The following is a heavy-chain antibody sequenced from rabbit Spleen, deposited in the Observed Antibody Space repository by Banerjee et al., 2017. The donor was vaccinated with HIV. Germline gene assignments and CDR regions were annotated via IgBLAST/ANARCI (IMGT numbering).Heavy chain of an antibody. CDR2: IYTGNGKT. CDR3: ARDTGSSFSTYGMDL. D-gene: IGHD8-1*01. J-gene: IGHJ6*01. V-gene: IGHV1S45*01. Sequence: QEHLEESGGGLVKPEGSLTLTCKASGFSFSRGYDMCWVRQAPGRGLEWIGCIYTGNGKTYYASWAKGRFTISSHNAQNTLYLQLNSLTAADTATYFCARDTGSSFSTYGMDLWGPGTLVTVS. CDR1: GFSFSRGYD.